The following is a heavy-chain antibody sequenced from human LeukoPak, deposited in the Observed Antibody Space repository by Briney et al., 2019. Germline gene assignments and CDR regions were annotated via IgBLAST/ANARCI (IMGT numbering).Heavy chain of an antibody. CDR3: ARGKLTMVIK. CDR1: GFTFSSYE. CDR2: ISSSGGTI. D-gene: IGHD4/OR15-4a*01. V-gene: IGHV3-48*03. Sequence: GGSLRLSCAASGFTFSSYEMNWVRQAPGKGLEWVSYISSSGGTIFYADSVKGRFTISRDNAKNSLYLQMNSLTADDTAVYYCARGKLTMVIKWGQGTLVSVSS. J-gene: IGHJ4*02.